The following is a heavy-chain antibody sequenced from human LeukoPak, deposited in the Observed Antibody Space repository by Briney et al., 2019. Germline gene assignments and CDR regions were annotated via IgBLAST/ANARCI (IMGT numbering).Heavy chain of an antibody. CDR1: GFTFTTYW. CDR3: VRGGGKDPDY. CDR2: IKQDGSDK. V-gene: IGHV3-7*01. J-gene: IGHJ4*02. Sequence: GGSLRLSCAASGFTFTTYWMSWVRQAPGKGLEWVAIIKQDGSDKYYVPSVEGRFTISRDNAKNSLYLQMTSLRVEDTAVYYCVRGGGKDPDYWGQGIVVTVSS. D-gene: IGHD3-16*01.